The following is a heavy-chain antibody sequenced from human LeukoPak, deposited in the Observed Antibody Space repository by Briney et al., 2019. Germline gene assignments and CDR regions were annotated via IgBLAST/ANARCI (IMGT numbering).Heavy chain of an antibody. D-gene: IGHD2-15*01. Sequence: GGSLRLSCAASGFTFDDYGMSWVRQAPGKGLEWVSGINWNGGSTGYADSVKGRFTISRDNAKNSLYLQMNSLRAEDTALYYCARAGIYCSGGSCYSWFDPWGQGTLFTVSS. J-gene: IGHJ5*02. CDR2: INWNGGST. CDR3: ARAGIYCSGGSCYSWFDP. V-gene: IGHV3-20*04. CDR1: GFTFDDYG.